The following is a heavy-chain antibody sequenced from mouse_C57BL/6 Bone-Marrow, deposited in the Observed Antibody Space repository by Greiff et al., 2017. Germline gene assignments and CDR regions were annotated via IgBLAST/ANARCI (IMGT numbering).Heavy chain of an antibody. CDR2: IYPGSGST. CDR1: GYTFTSYW. CDR3: ARRITTVVATDY. J-gene: IGHJ2*01. V-gene: IGHV1-55*01. D-gene: IGHD1-1*01. Sequence: QVQLKQPGAELVKPGASVKMSCKASGYTFTSYWITWVKQRPGQGLEWIGDIYPGSGSTNYNEKFKSKATLTVDTSSSTAYMQLSSLTSEDSAVYDCARRITTVVATDYWGQGTTLTVSS.